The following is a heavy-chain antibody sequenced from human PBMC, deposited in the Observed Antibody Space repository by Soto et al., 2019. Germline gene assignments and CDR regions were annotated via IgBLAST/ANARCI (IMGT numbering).Heavy chain of an antibody. J-gene: IGHJ4*02. Sequence: PSETLSLTCTVSGGSVSSVNYYWSWIRQPPGKGLEWIGYIYYSGSTNYNPSLKSRVTISVETSKNQFSLKLRSVTAADTAVYFCARVQILQLENSFDYWGQGALVTVSS. CDR3: ARVQILQLENSFDY. CDR1: GGSVSSVNYY. V-gene: IGHV4-61*01. CDR2: IYYSGST. D-gene: IGHD1-1*01.